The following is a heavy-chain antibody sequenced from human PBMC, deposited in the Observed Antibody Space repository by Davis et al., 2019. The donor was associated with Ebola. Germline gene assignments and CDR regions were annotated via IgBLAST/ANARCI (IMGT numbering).Heavy chain of an antibody. D-gene: IGHD1-26*01. CDR1: GYTFSNYA. V-gene: IGHV7-4-1*02. CDR3: ARDLVGATSIYYYYGMDV. CDR2: INTNTGNP. Sequence: ASVKVSCKASGYTFSNYAMNWVRQAPGQGLEWMGWINTNTGNPTYAQGFTGRFVFSLDTSVSTAYLQISSLKAEDTAVYYCARDLVGATSIYYYYGMDVWGQGTTVTVSS. J-gene: IGHJ6*02.